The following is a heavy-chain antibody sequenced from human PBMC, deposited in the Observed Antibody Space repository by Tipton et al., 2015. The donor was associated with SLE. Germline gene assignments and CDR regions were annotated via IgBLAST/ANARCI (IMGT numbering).Heavy chain of an antibody. J-gene: IGHJ4*02. CDR2: IYYSGST. CDR1: GGSISSSSYY. Sequence: TLSLTCTVSGGSISSSSYYWGWIRQPPGKGLEWIGSIYYSGSTYYNPSLKSRGTISVDTSKNQFSLKLSSVTAADTAVYYCASSSGDRIYYFDYWGQGTLVTVSS. V-gene: IGHV4-39*07. D-gene: IGHD1-26*01. CDR3: ASSSGDRIYYFDY.